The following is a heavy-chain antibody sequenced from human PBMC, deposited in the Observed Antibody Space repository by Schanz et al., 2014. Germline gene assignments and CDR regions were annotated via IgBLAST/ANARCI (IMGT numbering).Heavy chain of an antibody. CDR3: ARDRYDTLTGYYDAFDT. CDR2: VYYTGGT. Sequence: QVQVQESGPGLVKPSQTLSLTCAVSGESISNGGYSWTWIRQPPGKGLECIGYVYYTGGTYYNPSLKSRVTISQDTAKNEFYLPLSSVTAADTAVYFCARDRYDTLTGYYDAFDTWGQGTVVTVSS. V-gene: IGHV4-30-4*07. CDR1: GESISNGGYS. J-gene: IGHJ3*02. D-gene: IGHD3-9*01.